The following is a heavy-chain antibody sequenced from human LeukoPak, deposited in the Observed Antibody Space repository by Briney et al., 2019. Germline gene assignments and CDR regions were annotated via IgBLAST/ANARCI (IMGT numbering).Heavy chain of an antibody. CDR3: ARGAKTIVATAYYGMDV. Sequence: QSGRSLRLSCAASGFTFSSYGMHWVRQAPGKGLEWVAVIWYDGSNKYYADSVKGRFTISRDNSKNTLYLQMNSLRAEDTAVYYCARGAKTIVATAYYGMDVWGQGTTVTVSS. D-gene: IGHD5-12*01. CDR2: IWYDGSNK. V-gene: IGHV3-33*01. CDR1: GFTFSSYG. J-gene: IGHJ6*02.